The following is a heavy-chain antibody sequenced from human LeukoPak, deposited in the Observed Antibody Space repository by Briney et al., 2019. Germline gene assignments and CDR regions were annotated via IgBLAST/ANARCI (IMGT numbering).Heavy chain of an antibody. V-gene: IGHV3-53*01. Sequence: GGSLRLSCAASGFTVSTNYMSWVRQAPGKGLEWVSVIYSGGSTYYADSVKGRFTISRDNSKNTLYLQMNTLGAEDTAVYYCAREGAKSTTPLDYWGQGTLVTVSS. CDR1: GFTVSTNY. D-gene: IGHD1-26*01. CDR2: IYSGGST. J-gene: IGHJ4*02. CDR3: AREGAKSTTPLDY.